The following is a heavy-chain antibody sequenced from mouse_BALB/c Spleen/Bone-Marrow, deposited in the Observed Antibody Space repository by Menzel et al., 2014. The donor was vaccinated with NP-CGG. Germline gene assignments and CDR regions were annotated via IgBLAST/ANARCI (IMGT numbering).Heavy chain of an antibody. D-gene: IGHD1-1*01. V-gene: IGHV1-69*02. CDR1: GYTFTSYW. J-gene: IGHJ2*01. CDR2: IYPSDSYT. Sequence: QVQLQQSGAELVRPGASVKLSCKASGYTFTSYWINWVKQRPGQGLEWIGNIYPSDSYTNYNQKFKDKATLTVDKSSSTAYMQLSSPTSEDSAVYYCTRTTEGSDYWGQGTTLTVSS. CDR3: TRTTEGSDY.